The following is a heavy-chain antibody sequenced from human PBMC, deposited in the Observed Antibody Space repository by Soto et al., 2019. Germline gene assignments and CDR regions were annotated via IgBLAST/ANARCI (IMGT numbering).Heavy chain of an antibody. CDR1: GFTFSDYY. V-gene: IGHV3-11*01. CDR3: ARDLAPRPNDYFAY. Sequence: QVQLVESGGGLVKPGGSLRLSCAASGFTFSDYYMSWIRQAPGKGLEWVSYISTSGTTIYYADSVKGRFIISRDNAKNSLYLQMNSLRDEDTAVYYCARDLAPRPNDYFAYWGQGTLVTVSS. J-gene: IGHJ4*02. CDR2: ISTSGTTI.